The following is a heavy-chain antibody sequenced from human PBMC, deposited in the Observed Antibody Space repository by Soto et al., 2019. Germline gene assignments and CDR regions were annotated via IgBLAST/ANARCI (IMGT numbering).Heavy chain of an antibody. J-gene: IGHJ1*01. Sequence: GGSLRLSCAAPGFTVSSNYMSWVRQAPGKGLEWVSVIYSGGSTYYADSVKGRFTISRDNSKNTLYLQMNSLRAEDTAVYYCARDVYDSSGYYLEYFQHWGQGTLVSVSS. CDR3: ARDVYDSSGYYLEYFQH. D-gene: IGHD3-22*01. V-gene: IGHV3-66*01. CDR2: IYSGGST. CDR1: GFTVSSNY.